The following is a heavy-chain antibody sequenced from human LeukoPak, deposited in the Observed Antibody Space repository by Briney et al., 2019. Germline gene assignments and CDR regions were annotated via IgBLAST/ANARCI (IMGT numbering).Heavy chain of an antibody. CDR1: GGTFSSYA. CDR2: IIPIFGTA. D-gene: IGHD3-10*01. V-gene: IGHV1-69*06. Sequence: GASVKVSCKASGGTFSSYAISWVRQAPGQGLEWMGGIIPIFGTANYAQRFQGRVTITADKSTSTAYMELSSLRSEDTAVYYCARASMVRGVIIPGGYYYYYMDVWGKGTTVTVSS. CDR3: ARASMVRGVIIPGGYYYYYMDV. J-gene: IGHJ6*03.